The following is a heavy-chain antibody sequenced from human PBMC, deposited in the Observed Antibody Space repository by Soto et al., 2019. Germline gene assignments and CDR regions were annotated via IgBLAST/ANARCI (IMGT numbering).Heavy chain of an antibody. V-gene: IGHV1-24*01. Sequence: ASVKVSCKVSGYTLTELSMHWVRQAPGKGLEWMGGFDPEDGETICAQKFQGRVTMTEDTSTDTAYMELSSLRSEDTAVYYCATPTSLMITFGGVIVHDAFDIWGQGTMVTVSS. D-gene: IGHD3-16*02. CDR3: ATPTSLMITFGGVIVHDAFDI. CDR1: GYTLTELS. J-gene: IGHJ3*02. CDR2: FDPEDGET.